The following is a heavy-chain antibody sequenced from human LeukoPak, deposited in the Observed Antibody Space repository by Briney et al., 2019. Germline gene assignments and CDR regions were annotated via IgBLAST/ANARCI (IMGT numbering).Heavy chain of an antibody. J-gene: IGHJ5*02. CDR2: IYYSGST. CDR3: ARSDWGSGWFDP. D-gene: IGHD7-27*01. CDR1: GGSISNYY. Sequence: SETLSLTCAVSGGSISNYYWTWIRQPPGKGLEWIGYIYYSGSTNYNPSLKSRVTISVDTSKNQFSLKLSSVTAADTAVYYCARSDWGSGWFDPWGQGTLVTVSS. V-gene: IGHV4-59*12.